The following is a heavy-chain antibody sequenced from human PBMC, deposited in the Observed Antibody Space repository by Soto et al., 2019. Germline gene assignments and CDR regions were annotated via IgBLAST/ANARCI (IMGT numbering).Heavy chain of an antibody. D-gene: IGHD6-6*01. V-gene: IGHV3-53*01. J-gene: IGHJ4*02. Sequence: PGGSLRLSCAASGFTVSSNYMSWVRQAPGKGLEWVSVIYSGGSTYYADSVKGRFTISRDNSKNTLYLQMNSLRAEDTAVYYCARGKYSLHFDYWGQGTLVTVSS. CDR2: IYSGGST. CDR3: ARGKYSLHFDY. CDR1: GFTVSSNY.